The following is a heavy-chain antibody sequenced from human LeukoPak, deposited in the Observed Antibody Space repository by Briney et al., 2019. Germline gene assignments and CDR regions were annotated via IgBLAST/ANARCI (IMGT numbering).Heavy chain of an antibody. Sequence: GRSLRLSCTASGFTFSSYAMSWVRQAPGKGQEWVSAISASGESIYYVDSVKGRFTISRDNSKNTLYLQMNSLRAEDTAVYYCANQGDRIAAVKWGQGTLVTVSS. V-gene: IGHV3-23*01. J-gene: IGHJ4*02. CDR3: ANQGDRIAAVK. CDR1: GFTFSSYA. D-gene: IGHD6-13*01. CDR2: ISASGESI.